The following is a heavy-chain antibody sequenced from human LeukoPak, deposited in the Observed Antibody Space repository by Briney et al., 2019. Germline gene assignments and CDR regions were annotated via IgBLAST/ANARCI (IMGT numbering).Heavy chain of an antibody. CDR1: GGSISSGGYS. CDR3: ARAIAAAGTGSGAFDI. V-gene: IGHV4-30-2*01. Sequence: PSETLSLTCAVSGGSISSGGYSWSWIRQPPGKGLEWIGYIYHSGSTYYNPSLKSRVTISVDRSKNQFSLKLSSVTAADTAVYYCARAIAAAGTGSGAFDIWGQGTMVTVSS. CDR2: IYHSGST. J-gene: IGHJ3*02. D-gene: IGHD6-13*01.